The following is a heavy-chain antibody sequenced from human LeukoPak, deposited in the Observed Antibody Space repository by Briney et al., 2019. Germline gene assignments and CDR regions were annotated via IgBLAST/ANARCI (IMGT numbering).Heavy chain of an antibody. D-gene: IGHD3-22*01. CDR3: ARNFYFDSSGYYHY. V-gene: IGHV1-2*02. CDR1: GYTFTGYY. Sequence: ASVKVSCKASGYTFTGYYMYWVRQAPGQGLEWMGWINPNSGGTNYAQKFQGRVTMTRDTSISTAYMELSRLRSDDTAVYYCARNFYFDSSGYYHYWGQGTLVTVSS. J-gene: IGHJ4*02. CDR2: INPNSGGT.